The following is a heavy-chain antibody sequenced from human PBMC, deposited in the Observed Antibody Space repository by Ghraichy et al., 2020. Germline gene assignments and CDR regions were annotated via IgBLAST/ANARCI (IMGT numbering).Heavy chain of an antibody. CDR1: GFTFSSYA. CDR3: AKEEGYYDSSGYYGWFDP. Sequence: GGSLRLSCAASGFTFSSYAMSWVRQAPGKGLEWVSAIRGSGGSTYYADSVKGRFTISRDSSKNTLYLQMNSLRAEDTAVYYCAKEEGYYDSSGYYGWFDPWGQGTLVTVSS. CDR2: IRGSGGST. V-gene: IGHV3-23*01. J-gene: IGHJ5*02. D-gene: IGHD3-22*01.